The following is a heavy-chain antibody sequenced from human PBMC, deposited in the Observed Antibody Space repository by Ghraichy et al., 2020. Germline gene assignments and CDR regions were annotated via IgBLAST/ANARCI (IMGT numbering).Heavy chain of an antibody. V-gene: IGHV3-30*18. CDR3: AKDSHDSSGYYYYYGMDV. J-gene: IGHJ6*02. CDR1: GFSLSNYG. CDR2: ISYDGNNE. D-gene: IGHD3-22*01. Sequence: GGSLRLSCAASGFSLSNYGMYWVRQAPGKGLEWVALISYDGNNEYYADSVEGRFTISTDNSKNTLYLQMNSLRPEDTAVYYCAKDSHDSSGYYYYYGMDVWGQGTTVTVSS.